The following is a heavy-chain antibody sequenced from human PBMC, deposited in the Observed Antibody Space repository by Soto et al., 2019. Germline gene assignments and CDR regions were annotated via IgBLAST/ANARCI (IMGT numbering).Heavy chain of an antibody. CDR1: GFTFSSYG. CDR3: ARDRTYGSGSQPALFDY. CDR2: IWYDGSNK. D-gene: IGHD3-10*01. V-gene: IGHV3-33*01. Sequence: QPGGSLRLSCAASGFTFSSYGMHWVRQAPGKGLEWVAVIWYDGSNKYYADSVKGRFTISRDNSKNTLYLQMNSLRAEDTAVYYCARDRTYGSGSQPALFDYWGQGTLVTVSS. J-gene: IGHJ4*02.